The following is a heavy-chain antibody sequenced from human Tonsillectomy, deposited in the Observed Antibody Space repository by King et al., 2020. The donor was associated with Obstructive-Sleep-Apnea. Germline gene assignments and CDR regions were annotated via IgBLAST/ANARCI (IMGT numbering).Heavy chain of an antibody. CDR2: IGYDGSNK. CDR1: GFTFSSYG. D-gene: IGHD3-22*01. CDR3: AKDKYYYDSARMDV. J-gene: IGHJ6*02. Sequence: VQLVESGGGVVQPGGSLRPSCAASGFTFSSYGMHWVRQAPGKGLEWVAFIGYDGSNKYYADSVKGGFTISRENSKNTLYLQMNSLRAEDTAVYYCAKDKYYYDSARMDVWGPGTTVTVSS. V-gene: IGHV3-30*02.